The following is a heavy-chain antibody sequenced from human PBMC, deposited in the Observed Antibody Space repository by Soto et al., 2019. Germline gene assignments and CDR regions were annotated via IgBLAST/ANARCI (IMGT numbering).Heavy chain of an antibody. CDR3: ARDNGYSYGYTLDH. CDR2: IYYSGST. D-gene: IGHD5-18*01. CDR1: GGSISSYY. Sequence: QVQLQESGPGLVKPSETLSLTCTVSGGSISSYYWSWIRQPRGKGLEWIGYIYYSGSTNHNPSLKSRVTISVDTSKNQFSLKLSSVTAADTAVYYCARDNGYSYGYTLDHWGQGTLVTVSS. J-gene: IGHJ4*02. V-gene: IGHV4-59*01.